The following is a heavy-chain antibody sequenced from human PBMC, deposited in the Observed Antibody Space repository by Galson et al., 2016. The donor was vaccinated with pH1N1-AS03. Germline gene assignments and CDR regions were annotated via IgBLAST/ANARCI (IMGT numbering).Heavy chain of an antibody. CDR1: GDSISSGYYY. CDR3: ARYLEDGSFFRAMDV. V-gene: IGHV4-61*01. D-gene: IGHD6-13*01. Sequence: SETLSLTCTVSGDSISSGYYYWSWIRQTPGKGLECLGFIYFTGYTVYNPSLETRVTISVDASKNQVSLDLASVTTADTAVYYCARYLEDGSFFRAMDVWGQGTTVAVSS. CDR2: IYFTGYT. J-gene: IGHJ6*02.